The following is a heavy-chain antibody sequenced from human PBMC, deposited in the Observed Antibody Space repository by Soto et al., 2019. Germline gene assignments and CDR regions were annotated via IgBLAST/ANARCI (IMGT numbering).Heavy chain of an antibody. CDR3: WKEAIANDGIWIMDS. J-gene: IGHJ5*02. Sequence: GGSLRLSCAASGFMFSDYAMTWARQAPGKELEWVSGLLRPGRSTYYADSVKGRFTISGDTSANTVYLQMDSLRAEDTAVYYCWKEAIANDGIWIMDSWGTGTVVT. CDR1: GFMFSDYA. D-gene: IGHD3-16*01. V-gene: IGHV3-23*01. CDR2: LLRPGRST.